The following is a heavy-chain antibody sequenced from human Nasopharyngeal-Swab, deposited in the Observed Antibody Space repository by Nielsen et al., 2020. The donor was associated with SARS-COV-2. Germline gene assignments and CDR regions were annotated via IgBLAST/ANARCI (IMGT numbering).Heavy chain of an antibody. CDR2: ISSSSSYI. V-gene: IGHV3-21*01. CDR1: GFTFSSYA. J-gene: IGHJ4*02. D-gene: IGHD1-26*01. CDR3: ARDRRGGSYSSFDY. Sequence: GGSLRLSCAASGFTFSSYAMNWVRQAPGKGLEWVSSISSSSSYIYYADSVKGRFTISRDNAKNSLYLQMNSLRAEDTAVYYCARDRRGGSYSSFDYWGQGTLVTVSS.